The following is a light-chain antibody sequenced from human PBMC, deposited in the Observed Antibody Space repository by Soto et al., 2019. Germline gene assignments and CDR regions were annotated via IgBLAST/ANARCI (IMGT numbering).Light chain of an antibody. CDR3: CSYAGSSSYV. Sequence: QSVLTQPASVFGSPGQSITISCTGTSSDVGSYNLVSWYQQHPGKAPKLMIYEVSKRPSGVSNRFSGSKSGNTASLTISGLQAEDEAEYYCCSYAGSSSYVFGNGTKGTLL. V-gene: IGLV2-23*02. CDR1: SSDVGSYNL. J-gene: IGLJ1*01. CDR2: EVS.